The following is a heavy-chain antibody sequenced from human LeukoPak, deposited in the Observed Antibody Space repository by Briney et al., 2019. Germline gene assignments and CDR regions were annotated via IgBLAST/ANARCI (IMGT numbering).Heavy chain of an antibody. CDR3: ARDADGYSGYGGFDY. Sequence: PSETLSLTCAAYGGSFSGYYWSWNRQPPGKGLEWIGEINHSGSTNYNPSLKSRVTISVDTSKNQFSLKLSSVTAADTAVYYCARDADGYSGYGGFDYWGQGTLVTVSS. J-gene: IGHJ4*02. D-gene: IGHD5-12*01. CDR2: INHSGST. CDR1: GGSFSGYY. V-gene: IGHV4-34*01.